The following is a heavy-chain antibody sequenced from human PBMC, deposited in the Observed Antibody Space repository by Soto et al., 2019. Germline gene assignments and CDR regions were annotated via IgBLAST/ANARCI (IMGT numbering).Heavy chain of an antibody. Sequence: GGSLRLSCAASGFTFSSYWMHWVRQAPGKGLVWVSRINSDGSSTSYADSVKGRFTISRDNAKNTLYLQMNSLRAEDTAVYYCARDRDPNWNDNYFDYWGQGTLVTVSS. D-gene: IGHD1-1*01. J-gene: IGHJ4*02. CDR1: GFTFSSYW. CDR3: ARDRDPNWNDNYFDY. V-gene: IGHV3-74*01. CDR2: INSDGSST.